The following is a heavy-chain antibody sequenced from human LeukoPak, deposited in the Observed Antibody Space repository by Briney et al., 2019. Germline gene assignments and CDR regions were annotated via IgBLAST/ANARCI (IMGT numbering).Heavy chain of an antibody. J-gene: IGHJ3*02. V-gene: IGHV3-9*01. D-gene: IGHD3-10*01. CDR3: AKDIGSSDDAFDI. CDR2: ISWNSGSI. CDR1: GFTFDDYA. Sequence: GGSLRLSCAASGFTFDDYAMHWVGQAPGKGLEWVSGISWNSGSIGYADSVKGRFTISRDNAKNSLYLQMNSLRAEDTALYYCAKDIGSSDDAFDIWGQGTMVTVSS.